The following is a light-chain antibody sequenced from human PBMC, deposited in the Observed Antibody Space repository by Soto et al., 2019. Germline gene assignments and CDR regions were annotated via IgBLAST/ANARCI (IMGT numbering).Light chain of an antibody. V-gene: IGKV3-20*01. Sequence: EIVLTQSPATLSLSPGERATLSCRASQSVSSYLAWYQQKPGQAPRLLINGASSRATGIPDRFSGSGSGTDFTLTISRLEPEDFAVYYCQQYGSSPQTFGQGTKVDIK. CDR3: QQYGSSPQT. J-gene: IGKJ1*01. CDR2: GAS. CDR1: QSVSSY.